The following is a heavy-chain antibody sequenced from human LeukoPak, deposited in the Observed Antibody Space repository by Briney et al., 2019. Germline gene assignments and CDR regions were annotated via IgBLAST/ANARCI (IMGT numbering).Heavy chain of an antibody. CDR2: IYYSGST. CDR1: GGSISSSSYY. V-gene: IGHV4-39*01. Sequence: SETLSLTCTVSGGSISSSSYYWGWIRQPPGKGLEWIGSIYYSGSTYYNPSLKSRVTISVDTSKNQFSLKLSSVTAADTAVYYCARRFSSSFDAFDIWGQGTMVTVSS. D-gene: IGHD6-13*01. J-gene: IGHJ3*02. CDR3: ARRFSSSFDAFDI.